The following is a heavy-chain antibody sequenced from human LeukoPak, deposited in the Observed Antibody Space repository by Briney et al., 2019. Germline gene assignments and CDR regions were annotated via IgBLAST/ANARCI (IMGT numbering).Heavy chain of an antibody. CDR3: ARLSSLAALDY. CDR2: IDPSDSYT. CDR1: GYSFTTYW. D-gene: IGHD6-13*01. J-gene: IGHJ4*02. V-gene: IGHV5-10-1*01. Sequence: GGSLRLSCKGSGYSFTTYWISWVRQMPGKGLEWMGRIDPSDSYTNYSPSFQGHVTISADKSTSTAYLQWSSLKASDTAIYYCARLSSLAALDYWGQGTLVTVSS.